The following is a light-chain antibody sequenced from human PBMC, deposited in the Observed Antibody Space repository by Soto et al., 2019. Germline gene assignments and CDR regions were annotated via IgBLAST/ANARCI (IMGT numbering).Light chain of an antibody. CDR1: QGIRND. CDR3: LQDYNYTWT. V-gene: IGKV1-6*01. CDR2: DAS. Sequence: ANHMTQSPASLSASVGDRVTMTCRASQGIRNDLGWYQQKPGKAPKLLIYDASSLQSGVPSRFSGSGSGTDFTLTISSLQPEDFATYYCLQDYNYTWTFGQGTNVDIK. J-gene: IGKJ1*01.